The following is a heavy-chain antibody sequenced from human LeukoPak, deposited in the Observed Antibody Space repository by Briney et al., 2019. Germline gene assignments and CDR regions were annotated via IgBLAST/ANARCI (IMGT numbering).Heavy chain of an antibody. D-gene: IGHD3-10*01. CDR1: GFTFGSYG. CDR2: IRYDGSNK. CDR3: AKGRGRITVVRGAQADYYHYMDV. V-gene: IGHV3-30*02. J-gene: IGHJ6*03. Sequence: PGGSLRLSCAASGFTFGSYGMHWVRQAPGKGLEWVAFIRYDGSNKYYADSVKGRFTISRDNSKNTLYLQMNSLRAEDTAIYYCAKGRGRITVVRGAQADYYHYMDVWGKGAPVTISS.